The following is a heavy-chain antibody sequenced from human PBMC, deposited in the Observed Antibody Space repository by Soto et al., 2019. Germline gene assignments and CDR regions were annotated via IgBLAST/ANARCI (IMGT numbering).Heavy chain of an antibody. Sequence: GASQRLSSAASGFTFRHSAMSWVRQAPGKGLEWVSTISGSGGDTYYADSVKGRFTISRDNSKKTLYLQMNSLRVEDTAVYYCAKGRGGYKRFDSWGQGA. CDR2: ISGSGGDT. D-gene: IGHD5-12*01. V-gene: IGHV3-23*01. CDR3: AKGRGGYKRFDS. CDR1: GFTFRHSA. J-gene: IGHJ4*02.